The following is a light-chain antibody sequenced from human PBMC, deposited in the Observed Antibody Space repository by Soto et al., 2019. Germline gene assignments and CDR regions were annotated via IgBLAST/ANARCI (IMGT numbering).Light chain of an antibody. V-gene: IGKV3-20*01. J-gene: IGKJ1*01. CDR2: GAS. CDR3: QQYGRTSWT. Sequence: EMVLTQSPGTLSLSPGEGATLSCRASQSVSTNFFAWYQQKPGQAPRLLIYGASTRATGIPDRVSGSGSGTDLNLNISRLEPEDFAVYYCQQYGRTSWTFGQGTHLEIK. CDR1: QSVSTNF.